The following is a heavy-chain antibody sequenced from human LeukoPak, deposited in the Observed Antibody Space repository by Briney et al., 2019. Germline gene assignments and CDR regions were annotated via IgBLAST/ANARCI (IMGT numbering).Heavy chain of an antibody. V-gene: IGHV3-23*01. D-gene: IGHD5-24*01. CDR2: ISGSGGST. CDR3: AKNREMHFDY. Sequence: GGSLRLSRAASGFTFCSYAMSWVPQAPGKGLEWVSAISGSGGSTYYADSVKGRFTISRDNSKNTLYLQMNSLRAEDTAVYYCAKNREMHFDYWGQGTLVTVSS. J-gene: IGHJ4*02. CDR1: GFTFCSYA.